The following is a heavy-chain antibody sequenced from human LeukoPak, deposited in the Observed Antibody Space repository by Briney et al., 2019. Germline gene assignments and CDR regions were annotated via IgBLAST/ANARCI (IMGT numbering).Heavy chain of an antibody. CDR1: GGSISGSRT. Sequence: PSETLSLTCTVSGGSISGSRTWGWVRQPPGKGLEWIGNIHYDGKTAPNPSLKSRVTISLDTSTNQFSLKLSSVTAADTAVYYCARISAGRYGMDVWGQGTTVTVSS. J-gene: IGHJ6*02. CDR2: IHYDGKT. D-gene: IGHD6-6*01. CDR3: ARISAGRYGMDV. V-gene: IGHV4-39*07.